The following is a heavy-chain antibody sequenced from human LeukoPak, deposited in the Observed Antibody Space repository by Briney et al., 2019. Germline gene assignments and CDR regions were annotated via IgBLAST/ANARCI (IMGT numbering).Heavy chain of an antibody. CDR1: GYTFTSYG. Sequence: GASVKVSCKASGYTFTSYGISWVRQAPGQGLEWMGWISAYNGNTNYAQKLQGRVTMTTDTSTSTAYMELRSLRSDDTAVYYCAKDLSYSSSPHMDVWGQGTTVTVSS. CDR3: AKDLSYSSSPHMDV. D-gene: IGHD6-13*01. J-gene: IGHJ6*02. CDR2: ISAYNGNT. V-gene: IGHV1-18*01.